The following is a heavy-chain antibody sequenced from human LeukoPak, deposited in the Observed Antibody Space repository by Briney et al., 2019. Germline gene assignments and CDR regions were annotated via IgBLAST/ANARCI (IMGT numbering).Heavy chain of an antibody. CDR3: ARRGSSWANDY. CDR1: GYTFTGYY. D-gene: IGHD6-13*01. J-gene: IGHJ4*02. Sequence: GASVKVSCKASGYTFTGYYMHWVRQAPGQGLEWMGWISAYNGNTNYAQKLQGRVTVTTDTSTSTAYMELRSLRSDDTAVYYCARRGSSWANDYWGQGTLVTVSS. V-gene: IGHV1-18*04. CDR2: ISAYNGNT.